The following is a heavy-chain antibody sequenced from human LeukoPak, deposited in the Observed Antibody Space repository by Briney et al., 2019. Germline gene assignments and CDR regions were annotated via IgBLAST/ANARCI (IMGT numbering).Heavy chain of an antibody. Sequence: GRSLRLSCAASGFKFDDYAMHWVRHAPGKGLEWVSGISWTSGRIGYADSVKGRFTISRDNAKNSLYLQMNSLRPDDTALYYCANLDSWGQGTLVTVSS. V-gene: IGHV3-9*01. J-gene: IGHJ4*02. CDR2: ISWTSGRI. CDR1: GFKFDDYA. CDR3: ANLDS.